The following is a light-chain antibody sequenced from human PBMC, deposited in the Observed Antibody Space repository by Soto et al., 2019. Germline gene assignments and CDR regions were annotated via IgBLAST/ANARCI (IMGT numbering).Light chain of an antibody. V-gene: IGKV1-5*03. CDR3: QQYNGYWT. Sequence: DIQMTQSPSTLSASVGDRVTITCRASQSISGSLAWYQQKPGKAPKLLIYEAANVKSGVPSRFSGSGSGTEYTLTISSQQPDDSASYYCQQYNGYWTFGQGTRVEIK. CDR2: EAA. CDR1: QSISGS. J-gene: IGKJ1*01.